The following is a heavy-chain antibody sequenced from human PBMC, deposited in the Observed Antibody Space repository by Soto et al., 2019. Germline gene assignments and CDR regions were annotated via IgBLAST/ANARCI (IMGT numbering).Heavy chain of an antibody. V-gene: IGHV1-3*01. D-gene: IGHD2-2*02. Sequence: ASVKVSCKASGYTFTSYAMHLVRQAPGQRLEWMGWINAGNGNTKYSQKFQGRVTITRDTSASTAYMELSSLRSEDTAVYYCAREEDIVVVTAAIPFEVDYWGQGTLVTVSS. J-gene: IGHJ4*02. CDR3: AREEDIVVVTAAIPFEVDY. CDR1: GYTFTSYA. CDR2: INAGNGNT.